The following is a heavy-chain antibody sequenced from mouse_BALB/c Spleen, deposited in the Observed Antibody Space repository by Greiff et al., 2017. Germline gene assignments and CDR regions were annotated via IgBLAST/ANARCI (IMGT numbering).Heavy chain of an antibody. CDR2: INPSSGYT. CDR3: ARRKTYYDYDVGYFDY. J-gene: IGHJ2*01. CDR1: GYTFTSYT. V-gene: IGHV1-4*01. D-gene: IGHD2-4*01. Sequence: QVQLQQSGAELARPGASVKMSCKASGYTFTSYTMHWVKQRPGQGLEWIGYINPSSGYTNYNQKFKDKATLTADKSSSTAYMQLSSLTSEDSAVYYCARRKTYYDYDVGYFDYWGQGTTLTVSS.